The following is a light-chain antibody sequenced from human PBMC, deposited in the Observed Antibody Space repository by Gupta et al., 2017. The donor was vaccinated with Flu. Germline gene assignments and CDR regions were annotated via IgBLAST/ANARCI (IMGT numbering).Light chain of an antibody. J-gene: IGKJ1*01. CDR3: KQYKRYPWT. V-gene: IGKV1-5*03. CDR1: QSISSW. CDR2: KGS. Sequence: PSTRAASVGDSVTSPCRASQSISSWLAWYLQKPGKAPKLLIYKGSSLESGVPARFSGSGSGTEFTLTISRLEPDDFATYYCKQYKRYPWTFGQGTKVEIK.